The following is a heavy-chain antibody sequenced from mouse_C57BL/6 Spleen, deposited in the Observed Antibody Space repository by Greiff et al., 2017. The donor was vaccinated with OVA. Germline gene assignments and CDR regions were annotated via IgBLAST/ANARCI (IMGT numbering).Heavy chain of an antibody. CDR2: IRLKSDNYAT. J-gene: IGHJ1*03. V-gene: IGHV6-3*01. Sequence: DVMLVESGGGLVQPGGSMKLSCVASGFTFSNYWMNWVRQSPEKGLEWVAQIRLKSDNYATHYAESVKGRFTISRDDSKSSVYLQMNNLRAEDTGIYYCTKALWYFDVWGTGTTVTVSS. CDR1: GFTFSNYW. CDR3: TKALWYFDV.